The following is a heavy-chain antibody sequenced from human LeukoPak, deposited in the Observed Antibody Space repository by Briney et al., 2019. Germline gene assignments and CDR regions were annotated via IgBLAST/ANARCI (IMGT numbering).Heavy chain of an antibody. D-gene: IGHD3-3*01. J-gene: IGHJ6*03. CDR1: GGSISSYY. Sequence: SETLSLTCTVSGGSISSYYWTWIRQPPGKRLEWIGYINYSGSTNYNPSLKSRVTISVDTSKNQFSLKLSSVTAADTAGYYCARVVYDFWSGYHHYYMDVWGKGPTVTVSS. CDR2: INYSGST. CDR3: ARVVYDFWSGYHHYYMDV. V-gene: IGHV4-59*01.